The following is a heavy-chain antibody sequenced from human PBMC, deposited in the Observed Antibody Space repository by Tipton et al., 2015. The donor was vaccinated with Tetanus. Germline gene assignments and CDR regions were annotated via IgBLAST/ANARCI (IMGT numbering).Heavy chain of an antibody. V-gene: IGHV4-34*09. CDR3: ARDQGGGRVVRLNWLDP. Sequence: TLSLTCAVSGGSFSGFYWSWIRQPPGKGPEWIGEINHRGGTSYNPSLKSRVSMSVDTSKNQFSLNLTSVTAADTAVYYCARDQGGGRVVRLNWLDPWGQGTLVTVSS. CDR2: INHRGGT. CDR1: GGSFSGFY. J-gene: IGHJ5*02. D-gene: IGHD6-6*01.